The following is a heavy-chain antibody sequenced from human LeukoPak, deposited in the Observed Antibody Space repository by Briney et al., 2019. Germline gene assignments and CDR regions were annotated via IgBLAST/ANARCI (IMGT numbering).Heavy chain of an antibody. J-gene: IGHJ4*02. D-gene: IGHD4-17*01. CDR3: AREKHYGDYVDFDY. CDR1: GGSFSGYY. CDR2: INHSGST. Sequence: SSETLSLTCAVYGGSFSGYYWSWIRQPPGKGLEWIGEINHSGSTNYNPSLKSRVTISVDTSKNQFSLKLSSVTAADTAVYYCAREKHYGDYVDFDYWGQGTLVTVSS. V-gene: IGHV4-34*01.